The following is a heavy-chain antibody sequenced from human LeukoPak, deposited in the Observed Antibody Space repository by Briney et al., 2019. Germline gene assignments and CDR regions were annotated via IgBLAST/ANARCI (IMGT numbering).Heavy chain of an antibody. D-gene: IGHD4-17*01. V-gene: IGHV1-2*02. J-gene: IGHJ4*02. Sequence: ASVKVSCKASRYTFSGYYVHWVRQAPGQGLEWMGWINANSGVTNYAQNFQGRVTMTRDTSISTVYMEPSSLRSDDTAVYYCASYGDFSHNLDYWGQGTLVTVSS. CDR3: ASYGDFSHNLDY. CDR2: INANSGVT. CDR1: RYTFSGYY.